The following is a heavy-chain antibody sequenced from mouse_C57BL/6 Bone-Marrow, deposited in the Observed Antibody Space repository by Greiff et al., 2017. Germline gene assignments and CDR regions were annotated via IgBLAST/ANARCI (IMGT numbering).Heavy chain of an antibody. CDR2: IYPGSGST. D-gene: IGHD1-1*01. J-gene: IGHJ2*01. CDR3: ARGIITTRYYFDY. Sequence: VQLQQPGAELVKPGASVKMSCKASGYTFTSYWITWVKQRPGQGLEWIGDIYPGSGSTNYNGKFKSKATLTVDTSSSTASMQLSSLTSEDSAVYYCARGIITTRYYFDYWGQGTTLTVSS. CDR1: GYTFTSYW. V-gene: IGHV1-55*01.